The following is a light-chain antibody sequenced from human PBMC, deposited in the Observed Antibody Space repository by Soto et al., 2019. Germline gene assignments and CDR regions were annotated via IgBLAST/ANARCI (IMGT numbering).Light chain of an antibody. Sequence: EIVLTQSPGTLSLSPGERATLSCRATQTISSNYLAWYQQKPGQAPKLLIHGASTRATGIPDRFSGSGSGTDFTLTISRLEPEDFAVYFCQLYGSSPKTFGQATKVEV. CDR3: QLYGSSPKT. CDR1: QTISSNY. CDR2: GAS. J-gene: IGKJ1*01. V-gene: IGKV3-20*01.